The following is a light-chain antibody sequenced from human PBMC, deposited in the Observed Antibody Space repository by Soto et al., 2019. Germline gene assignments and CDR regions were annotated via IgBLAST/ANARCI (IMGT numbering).Light chain of an antibody. V-gene: IGKV3-20*01. CDR3: QQYGSSLFT. J-gene: IGKJ3*01. Sequence: EIVLPQSPGTLSFSPGERATLSCRASQSVSASYLTWYQQKPGQAPRLLIYAASTRATGIPDRFSGSGSGTDFTLTISRLEPEDFAVYYCQQYGSSLFTFGPGTKVDIK. CDR1: QSVSASY. CDR2: AAS.